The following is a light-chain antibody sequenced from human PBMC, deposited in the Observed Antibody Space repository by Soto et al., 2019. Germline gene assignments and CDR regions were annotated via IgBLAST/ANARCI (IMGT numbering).Light chain of an antibody. V-gene: IGKV1-39*01. CDR1: QSISSN. Sequence: DRQMTQSPSSLSASVGDRVTISCRASQSISSNLNWYQQKPGKAPKLLIYAASNLQSGVPSTFSGSGSGTDFTLTISSLQPEDFATYFCQQSYSRPRTFGQGTRWIS. CDR2: AAS. J-gene: IGKJ1*01. CDR3: QQSYSRPRT.